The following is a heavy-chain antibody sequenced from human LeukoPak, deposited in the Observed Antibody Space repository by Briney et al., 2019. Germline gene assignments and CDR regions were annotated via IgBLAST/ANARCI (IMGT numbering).Heavy chain of an antibody. D-gene: IGHD6-13*01. CDR2: IYSGGST. V-gene: IGHV3-53*01. CDR1: GFTVSSNY. CDR3: ARWDSGIAAGLDY. J-gene: IGHJ4*02. Sequence: GGSLRLSCAASGFTVSSNYMSWVRQPPGKGLEWVSVIYSGGSTYYADSVKGRFTISRDNSKNTLYLQMNSLRAEDTAVYYCARWDSGIAAGLDYWGQGTLVTVSS.